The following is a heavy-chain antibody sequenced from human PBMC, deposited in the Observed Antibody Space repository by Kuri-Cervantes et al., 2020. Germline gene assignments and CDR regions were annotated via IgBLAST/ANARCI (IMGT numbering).Heavy chain of an antibody. D-gene: IGHD1-26*01. CDR1: GGSISSYY. J-gene: IGHJ4*02. CDR3: ATSGDLFIVGATKVVDY. Sequence: SETLSLTCTVSGGSISSYYGSWIRQPPGKGLEWIGYIYYSVSTNYNPSLKSRVTIPVDTSKTQFSLKLSSVTAADTAVYYCATSGDLFIVGATKVVDYWGQGTLVTVSS. CDR2: IYYSVST. V-gene: IGHV4-59*01.